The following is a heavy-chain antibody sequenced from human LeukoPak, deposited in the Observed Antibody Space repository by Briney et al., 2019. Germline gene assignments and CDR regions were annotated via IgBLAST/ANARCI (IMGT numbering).Heavy chain of an antibody. Sequence: GGSLRLSCAASGFTVSSNYMSWVRQAPGKGLEWVSVIYSGGSTYYADSVKGRFTISRDNSKNTLYLQMNSLRAEDTAVYYCARLACSSTNCPLRYWGQGTLVTVSS. CDR2: IYSGGST. CDR1: GFTVSSNY. J-gene: IGHJ4*02. D-gene: IGHD2-2*01. V-gene: IGHV3-53*01. CDR3: ARLACSSTNCPLRY.